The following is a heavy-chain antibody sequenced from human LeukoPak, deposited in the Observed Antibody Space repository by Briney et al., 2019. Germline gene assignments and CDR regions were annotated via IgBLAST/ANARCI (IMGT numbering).Heavy chain of an antibody. D-gene: IGHD6-13*01. J-gene: IGHJ6*02. Sequence: SETLSLTCTVSGGSISSYYWSWIRQPPGKGLEWIGDIYYSGSTNYNPSLKSRVTISVATSKTQFSPKLSSVTAADTAVYYCASVGLVGSSWYSDYYGMDVWGQGTTVTVSS. CDR1: GGSISSYY. V-gene: IGHV4-59*01. CDR2: IYYSGST. CDR3: ASVGLVGSSWYSDYYGMDV.